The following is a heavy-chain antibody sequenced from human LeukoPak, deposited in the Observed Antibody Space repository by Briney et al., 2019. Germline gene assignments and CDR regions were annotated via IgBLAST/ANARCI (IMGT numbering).Heavy chain of an antibody. CDR3: ARVRCSGGSCPYYYYYYYMDV. CDR2: IYTSGST. V-gene: IGHV4-61*02. D-gene: IGHD2-15*01. Sequence: TLSLTCTVSGGSISSGSYYWSWIRQPAGQGLEWIGRIYTSGSTYYNPSLQSRVTISIDTSKNQFSLKLRFVTAADTAVYYCARVRCSGGSCPYYYYYYYMDVWGKGTTVTVSS. CDR1: GGSISSGSYY. J-gene: IGHJ6*03.